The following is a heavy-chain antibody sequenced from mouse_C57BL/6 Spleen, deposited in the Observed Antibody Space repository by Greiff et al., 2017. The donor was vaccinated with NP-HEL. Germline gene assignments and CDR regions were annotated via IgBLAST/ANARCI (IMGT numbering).Heavy chain of an antibody. J-gene: IGHJ2*01. V-gene: IGHV3-2*02. CDR3: AITARIQY. CDR2: ISYSGST. CDR1: GYSITSGYG. Sequence: DVKLQESGPGLVKPSQSLSLTCTVTGYSITSGYGWNWIRQFPGNKLEWMGYISYSGSTNYNPSLTSRIAITRDTSKNQFFLPLNSVTTEDTATYYCAITARIQYWGQGTTLTVPS. D-gene: IGHD1-2*01.